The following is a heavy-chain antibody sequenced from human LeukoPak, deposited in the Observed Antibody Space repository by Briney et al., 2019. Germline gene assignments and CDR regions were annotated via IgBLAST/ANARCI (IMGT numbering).Heavy chain of an antibody. D-gene: IGHD1-7*01. CDR1: GGSFSGYY. CDR3: ARETLRTKYFDY. CDR2: INHSGST. J-gene: IGHJ4*02. Sequence: KPSETLSLTCAVYGGSFSGYYWSWIRQPPGKGLEWIGEINHSGSTNYNPSLKSRVTISVDTSKNQFSLKLSSVTAADTAVYYCARETLRTKYFDYWGQGTLVTVSS. V-gene: IGHV4-34*01.